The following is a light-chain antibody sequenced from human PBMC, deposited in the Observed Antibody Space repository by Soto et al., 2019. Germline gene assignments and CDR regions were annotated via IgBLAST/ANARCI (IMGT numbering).Light chain of an antibody. Sequence: DIQMTQSPSSLSASVGDRVTITCRTSQSVSIYVNWYQQKPGKAPKLLIYAASSLQSGVPSRFSGSGSGTDFTLTISSLQPEDFATYYCQQSYSTLTWTFGQGTKVDI. CDR3: QQSYSTLTWT. V-gene: IGKV1-39*01. CDR1: QSVSIY. CDR2: AAS. J-gene: IGKJ1*01.